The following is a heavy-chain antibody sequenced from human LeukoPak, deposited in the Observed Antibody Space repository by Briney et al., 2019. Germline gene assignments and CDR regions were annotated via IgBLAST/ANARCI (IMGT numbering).Heavy chain of an antibody. Sequence: ASVTVSCKASGYTFTSYYMHWVRQAPGQGLEWMGIINPSGGSTSYAQKFQGRVTMTRDTSTSTVYMELSSLRSEDTAVYYCARGREIGYDFWSGYYNAFDIWGQGTMVTVSS. CDR3: ARGREIGYDFWSGYYNAFDI. CDR2: INPSGGST. V-gene: IGHV1-46*01. J-gene: IGHJ3*02. CDR1: GYTFTSYY. D-gene: IGHD3-3*01.